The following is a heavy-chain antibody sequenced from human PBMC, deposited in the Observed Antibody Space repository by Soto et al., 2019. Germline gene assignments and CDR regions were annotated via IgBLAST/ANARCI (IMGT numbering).Heavy chain of an antibody. CDR1: GLTFSDYY. Sequence: QVQLVESGGGLVKPGGSLRLSCAASGLTFSDYYMSWIRQAPGKGLGWVSYITSSGSYTKYSESVQGRFTISRDNAKNSLYLQMNSLRAEDTAVYYCARELDGIDVWGQGTTVTVSS. CDR2: ITSSGSYT. J-gene: IGHJ6*02. CDR3: ARELDGIDV. V-gene: IGHV3-11*05.